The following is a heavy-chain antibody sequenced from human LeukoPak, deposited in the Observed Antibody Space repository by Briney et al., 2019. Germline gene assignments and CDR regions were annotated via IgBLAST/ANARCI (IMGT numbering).Heavy chain of an antibody. CDR1: GFTFSSYG. CDR2: ISYDGSNK. V-gene: IGHV3-30*18. CDR3: AKDWGYCSGGSCYSGGY. D-gene: IGHD2-15*01. J-gene: IGHJ4*02. Sequence: GGSLRLSCAASGFTFSSYGMHWVRQAPGKGLEWVAVISYDGSNKYYADSVKGRFTISRDNSKNTLYLQMNSLRAEDTAVYYCAKDWGYCSGGSCYSGGYWGQGTLVTVSS.